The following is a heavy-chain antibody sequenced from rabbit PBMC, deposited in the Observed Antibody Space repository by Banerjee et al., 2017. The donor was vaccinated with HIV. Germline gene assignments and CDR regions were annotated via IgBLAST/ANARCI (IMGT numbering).Heavy chain of an antibody. Sequence: QSLEESGGGLVQPGGSLKLSCKASGIDFSSYYYMCWVRQAPGKGLEWIACIYAGSGGGIWYASWVNGRFTISKTSSTTVTLQMTSLTAADTATYFCARVYSAGWGAWGYFPLWGPGTLVTDS. J-gene: IGHJ6*01. D-gene: IGHD4-1*01. CDR3: ARVYSAGWGAWGYFPL. V-gene: IGHV1S40*01. CDR2: IYAGSGGGI. CDR1: GIDFSSYYY.